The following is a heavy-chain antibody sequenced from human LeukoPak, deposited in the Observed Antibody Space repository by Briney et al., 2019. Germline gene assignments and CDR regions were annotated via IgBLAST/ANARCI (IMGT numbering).Heavy chain of an antibody. CDR1: GGSISTYY. J-gene: IGHJ3*02. Sequence: PSETLSLTCTVSGGSISTYYWNWIRQPPGKGLEWIGYMYYSGSPNYSPSLKSRVTMSVDTSKNQFSLKLSSVTAADTAVYYCARDNPYSSSPGGVSRSDAFDIWGQGTMVTVSS. V-gene: IGHV4-59*12. D-gene: IGHD6-6*01. CDR3: ARDNPYSSSPGGVSRSDAFDI. CDR2: MYYSGSP.